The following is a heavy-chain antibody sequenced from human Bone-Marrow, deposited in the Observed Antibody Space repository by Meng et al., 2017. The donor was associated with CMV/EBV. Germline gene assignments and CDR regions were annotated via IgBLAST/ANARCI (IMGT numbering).Heavy chain of an antibody. Sequence: SETLSLTCTVPGGSISSYYWSWIRQPPGKGLEWIGYIYYSGSTNYNPSLKSRVTISVDTSTNQFSLKLSSVTAADTAVYYCAGSTAKWELLNWFDPWGQGTLVTVSS. D-gene: IGHD1-26*01. CDR1: GGSISSYY. V-gene: IGHV4-59*12. J-gene: IGHJ5*02. CDR2: IYYSGST. CDR3: AGSTAKWELLNWFDP.